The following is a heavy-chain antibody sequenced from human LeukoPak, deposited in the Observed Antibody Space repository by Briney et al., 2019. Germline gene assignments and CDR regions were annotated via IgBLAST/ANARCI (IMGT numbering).Heavy chain of an antibody. J-gene: IGHJ4*02. CDR1: GYTLTSYG. CDR3: ARDSYSYGYLYYFDY. D-gene: IGHD5-18*01. Sequence: ASVKVSCKASGYTLTSYGISWVRQAPGQGLEWMGWISAYNGNTNYAQKLQGRVTMTTDTSTSTAYMELRSLRSDDTAVYYCARDSYSYGYLYYFDYWGQGTLVTVSS. CDR2: ISAYNGNT. V-gene: IGHV1-18*01.